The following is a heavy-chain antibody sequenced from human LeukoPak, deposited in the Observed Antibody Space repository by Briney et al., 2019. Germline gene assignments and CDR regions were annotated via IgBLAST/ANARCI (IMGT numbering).Heavy chain of an antibody. CDR1: GFTFSSHA. J-gene: IGHJ4*02. CDR2: IDEGDGTT. D-gene: IGHD6-19*01. V-gene: IGHV3-23*01. Sequence: GGSLRLSCAASGFTFSSHAMNWVRQAPGKGLEWVSSIDEGDGTTHYADSVKGRFTISRDDSKNTLYLQLNSLRVEDTAVYYCAKPWLVGSGGQGTLVTVSS. CDR3: AKPWLVGS.